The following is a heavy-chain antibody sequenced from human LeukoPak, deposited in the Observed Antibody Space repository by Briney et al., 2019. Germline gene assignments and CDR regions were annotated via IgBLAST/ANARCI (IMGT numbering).Heavy chain of an antibody. J-gene: IGHJ4*02. CDR2: INPNSGGT. CDR1: GYTSTGYY. Sequence: GASVQVSCKASGYTSTGYYIHWVRQAPGQGLEWMGWINPNSGGTNYAQKFQGRVTMTSDTSISTAYMELSRLRSDDTAVYYCARGGLGSSWYKTTFGIYYWGQGTLVTVSS. V-gene: IGHV1-2*02. CDR3: ARGGLGSSWYKTTFGIYY. D-gene: IGHD6-13*01.